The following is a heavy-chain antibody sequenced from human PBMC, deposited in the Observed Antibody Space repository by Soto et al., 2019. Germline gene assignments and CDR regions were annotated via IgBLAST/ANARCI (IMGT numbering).Heavy chain of an antibody. J-gene: IGHJ6*01. D-gene: IGHD5-12*01. CDR1: GFTVSSNY. CDR3: ARENSGLSYYYFVMDV. Sequence: PGGSLRLSCAASGFTVSSNYMSWVRQAPGKGLEWVSVLYSGGITYYADSVKGRFTISRDNSKNTVYLQMNSLRAEDSAVYYCARENSGLSYYYFVMDVSGPAPKVTVSS. V-gene: IGHV3-53*01. CDR2: LYSGGIT.